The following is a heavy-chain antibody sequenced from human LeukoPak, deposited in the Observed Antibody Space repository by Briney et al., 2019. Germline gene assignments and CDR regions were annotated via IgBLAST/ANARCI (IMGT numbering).Heavy chain of an antibody. Sequence: AGGSLRLSCAASRFTFSSYSMNWVRQAPGKGLEWVSSISSSSSYIYYADSVKGRFTISRDNAKNSLYLQMNSLRAEDTAVYYCATPGRRYSSGWYNWFDPWGQGTLVTVSS. D-gene: IGHD6-19*01. J-gene: IGHJ5*02. CDR3: ATPGRRYSSGWYNWFDP. CDR1: RFTFSSYS. V-gene: IGHV3-21*01. CDR2: ISSSSSYI.